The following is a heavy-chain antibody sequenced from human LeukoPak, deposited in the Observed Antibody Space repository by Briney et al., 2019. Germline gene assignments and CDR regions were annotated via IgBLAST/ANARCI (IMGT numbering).Heavy chain of an antibody. CDR1: GFTFSNYW. D-gene: IGHD6-13*01. CDR2: IDQDGSEK. V-gene: IGHV3-7*01. CDR3: ARVAAAGFDY. J-gene: IGHJ4*02. Sequence: GGSLRLSCSASGFTFSNYWMSWVRQAPGKGLEWVANIDQDGSEKYYVDSVKGRFTISRDDAKNSLYLQMNSLRAEDTAVYYCARVAAAGFDYWGRGTLVTVSS.